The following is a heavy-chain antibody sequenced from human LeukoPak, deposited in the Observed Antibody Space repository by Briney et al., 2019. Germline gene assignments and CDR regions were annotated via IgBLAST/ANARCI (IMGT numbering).Heavy chain of an antibody. CDR2: MTASSVTF. Sequence: PGGSLRLSCEVSGFTFSSYSMTWVRQVPGRGLEWIAYMTASSVTFYYADSVRGRFTISRDNARNSLFLQMNSLTVEDTAVYYCARSLSGYDPLSAFWGQGTLVPVSS. D-gene: IGHD5-12*01. CDR3: ARSLSGYDPLSAF. V-gene: IGHV3-48*04. CDR1: GFTFSSYS. J-gene: IGHJ4*02.